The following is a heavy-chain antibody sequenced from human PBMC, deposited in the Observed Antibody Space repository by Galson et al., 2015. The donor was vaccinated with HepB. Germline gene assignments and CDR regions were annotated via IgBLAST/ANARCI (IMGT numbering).Heavy chain of an antibody. CDR1: GFSLSTYS. CDR2: ISRTGSTV. J-gene: IGHJ6*02. V-gene: IGHV3-48*02. CDR3: AREFVQLRSGYLIHYGMDV. D-gene: IGHD3-3*01. Sequence: SLRLSCAAYGFSLSTYSMNWVRQAPGKGLEWVSYISRTGSTVLHADSVKGRFTSSRDNAKNSLYLQMSSLRDEDTAVYYCAREFVQLRSGYLIHYGMDVWGQGSTVTVSS.